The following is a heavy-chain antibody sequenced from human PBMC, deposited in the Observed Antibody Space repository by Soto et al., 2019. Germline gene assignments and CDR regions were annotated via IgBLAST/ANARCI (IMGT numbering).Heavy chain of an antibody. CDR1: GGSISSSSCH. Sequence: SETLSLTCTVSGGSISSSSCHWGWIRQPPGKGLEWIASIKYSGTTFYNPSLKSRVALSVDTSKNQFALKLSSVTAADTAVYYCASRYSSGFDFWGQGTLVTVSS. J-gene: IGHJ4*02. D-gene: IGHD6-19*01. V-gene: IGHV4-39*01. CDR2: IKYSGTT. CDR3: ASRYSSGFDF.